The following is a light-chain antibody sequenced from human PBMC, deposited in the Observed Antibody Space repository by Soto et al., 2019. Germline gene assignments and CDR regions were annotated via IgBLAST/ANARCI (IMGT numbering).Light chain of an antibody. CDR3: QQRSNWPPIT. CDR1: QSVSSY. J-gene: IGKJ5*01. Sequence: THAPATLSVSPGDIVTLSFRASQSVSSYLAWYQQKPGQAPRLLIYDASNRATGIPARFSGSGSGTDFTLTISSLEPEDFAVYYCQQRSNWPPITFGQGTRLEIK. CDR2: DAS. V-gene: IGKV3-11*01.